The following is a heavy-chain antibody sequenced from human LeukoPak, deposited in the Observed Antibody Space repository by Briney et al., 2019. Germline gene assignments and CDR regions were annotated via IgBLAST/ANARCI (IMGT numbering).Heavy chain of an antibody. J-gene: IGHJ1*01. D-gene: IGHD6-19*01. CDR2: ISSSSSTI. CDR1: GFTFSTYS. CDR3: ARGGSSIAVAGTGLGYFQH. V-gene: IGHV3-48*01. Sequence: PGGSLRLSCAASGFTFSTYSMNWVRQAPGKGLEWVSYISSSSSTIYYADSVKGRFTISRDNAKNSLFLQMNSLRAEDTAVYYCARGGSSIAVAGTGLGYFQHWGQGTLVTVSS.